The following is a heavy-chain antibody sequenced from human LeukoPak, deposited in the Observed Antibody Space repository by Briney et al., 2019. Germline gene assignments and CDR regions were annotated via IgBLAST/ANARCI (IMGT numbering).Heavy chain of an antibody. CDR3: AKGETGTTAFGAFDI. V-gene: IGHV3-9*03. CDR2: ISWNSGSI. J-gene: IGHJ3*02. Sequence: GGSLRLSCAASGFTFDDYAMHWVRQAPGKGLEWVSGISWNSGSIGYADSVKGRFTISRDNAKNSLYLQMNSLRAEDMALYYCAKGETGTTAFGAFDIWGQGTMVTVSS. CDR1: GFTFDDYA. D-gene: IGHD1-7*01.